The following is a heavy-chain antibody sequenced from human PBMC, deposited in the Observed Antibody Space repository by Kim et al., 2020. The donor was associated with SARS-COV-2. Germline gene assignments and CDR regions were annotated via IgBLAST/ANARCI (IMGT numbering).Heavy chain of an antibody. D-gene: IGHD2-2*01. Sequence: SETLSLTCAVYGGSFSGYYWSWIRQPPGKGLEWIGEINHSGSTNYNPSLKSRVTISVDTSKNQFSLKLSSVTAADTAVYYCARGDGVVVPAALAYDWFDPWGQGTLVTVSS. CDR1: GGSFSGYY. CDR2: INHSGST. CDR3: ARGDGVVVPAALAYDWFDP. J-gene: IGHJ5*02. V-gene: IGHV4-34*01.